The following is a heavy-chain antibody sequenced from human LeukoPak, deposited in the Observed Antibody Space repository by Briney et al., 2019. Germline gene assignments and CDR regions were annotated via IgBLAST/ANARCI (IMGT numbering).Heavy chain of an antibody. V-gene: IGHV3-48*04. J-gene: IGHJ4*02. Sequence: GGSLRLSCAASGFTFSSYSMNWVRQAPGKGLEWVSYISSSSNTIYYADSVKGRFTISRDNAKNSLYLQIDSLRADDTAVYFCARESESDFWTGSYFDNWGQGILVTVSS. D-gene: IGHD3/OR15-3a*01. CDR3: ARESESDFWTGSYFDN. CDR2: ISSSSNTI. CDR1: GFTFSSYS.